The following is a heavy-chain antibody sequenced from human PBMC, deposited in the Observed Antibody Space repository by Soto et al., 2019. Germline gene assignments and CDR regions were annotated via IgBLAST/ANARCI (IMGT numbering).Heavy chain of an antibody. Sequence: EVQWLESGGGLVQPGGSLRLSCAASGFSFDDYAMTWVRQAAGKGLEWVSAISGSGDNTYYADSVKGRFTISRDNSKNTLYLQLNSLRAEDTAVYYCAKGYYSGYDLAYFDYWGQGTLVTVSS. CDR1: GFSFDDYA. V-gene: IGHV3-23*01. J-gene: IGHJ4*02. CDR2: ISGSGDNT. CDR3: AKGYYSGYDLAYFDY. D-gene: IGHD5-12*01.